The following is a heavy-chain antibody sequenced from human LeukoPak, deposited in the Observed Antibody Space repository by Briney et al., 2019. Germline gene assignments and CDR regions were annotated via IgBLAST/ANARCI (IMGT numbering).Heavy chain of an antibody. CDR3: AKDAPQYSSSWYSDFDY. J-gene: IGHJ4*02. V-gene: IGHV3-30*02. Sequence: GGSLRLSCAASGFTFSSYGMHGVRQAPGKGLEWVAFIRYDGSNKYYADSVKGRFTISRDNSKNTLYLQMNSLRAEDTAVYYCAKDAPQYSSSWYSDFDYWGQGTLVTVSS. CDR2: IRYDGSNK. CDR1: GFTFSSYG. D-gene: IGHD6-13*01.